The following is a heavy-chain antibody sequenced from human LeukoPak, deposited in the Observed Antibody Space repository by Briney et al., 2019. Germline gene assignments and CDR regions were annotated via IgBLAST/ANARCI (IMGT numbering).Heavy chain of an antibody. J-gene: IGHJ6*02. CDR1: GGSVSSYY. V-gene: IGHV4-59*02. D-gene: IGHD3-3*01. CDR3: ARVDWSGYPYYYYYGMDV. Sequence: SETLSLTCTVSGGSVSSYYWSWIRQPPGKGLEWIGYFSYSGNTNYNPSLKSRVTISVDTSKNQFSLKLRSVTAADTAVYYCARVDWSGYPYYYYYGMDVWGQGTTVTVSS. CDR2: FSYSGNT.